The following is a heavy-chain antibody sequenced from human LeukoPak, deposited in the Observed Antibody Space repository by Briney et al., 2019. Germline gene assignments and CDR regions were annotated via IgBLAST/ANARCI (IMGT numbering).Heavy chain of an antibody. D-gene: IGHD3-22*01. Sequence: GASVKVSCKASGYTFTSYGISWVRQAPGQGLEWMGWISAYNGNTIYAQKLQGRLTMTTDTSTRTGYMELRSLRSDDTAVYYCASAYYYDSSGYYQPLFDYWGQGTLVTVSS. CDR2: ISAYNGNT. V-gene: IGHV1-18*01. J-gene: IGHJ4*02. CDR1: GYTFTSYG. CDR3: ASAYYYDSSGYYQPLFDY.